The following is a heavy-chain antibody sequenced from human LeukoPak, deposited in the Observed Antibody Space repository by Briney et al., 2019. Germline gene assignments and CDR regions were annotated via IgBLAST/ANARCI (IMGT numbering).Heavy chain of an antibody. V-gene: IGHV4-4*02. CDR1: GGSITNTNY. J-gene: IGHJ4*02. CDR2: FNLQGST. Sequence: SETLSLTCGVSGGSITNTNYWTWVRQPPGKGLEWIVEFNLQGSTNYNPSLMGRVAIAVDTSENHISLQLTSVTAADTAVYYCAREGGPYRPLDYSGQGTLVTVSS. CDR3: AREGGPYRPLDY.